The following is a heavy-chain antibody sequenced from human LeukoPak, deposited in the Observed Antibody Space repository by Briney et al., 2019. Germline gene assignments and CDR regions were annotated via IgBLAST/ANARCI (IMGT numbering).Heavy chain of an antibody. CDR1: GFTFSKYD. J-gene: IGHJ4*02. D-gene: IGHD3-22*01. V-gene: IGHV3-13*01. CDR2: IGTAGDT. Sequence: GGSLRLSCAASGFTFSKYDMHWVRQATGKGLEWVSAIGTAGDTYYPGSVKGRFTISRENAKNSLYLQMNSLRAGDTAVYYCARAKTEYNSGYYFDYWGQGTLVTVSS. CDR3: ARAKTEYNSGYYFDY.